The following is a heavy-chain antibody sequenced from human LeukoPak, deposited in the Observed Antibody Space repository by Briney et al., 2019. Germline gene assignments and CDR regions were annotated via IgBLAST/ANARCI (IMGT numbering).Heavy chain of an antibody. CDR3: ASGRSSSWYGLYYFDY. D-gene: IGHD6-13*01. V-gene: IGHV4-34*01. CDR2: INHSGST. Sequence: SETLSLTCAVYGGSFSGYYWSWIRQPPGKGLEWIGEINHSGSTNYNPSLKSRVTISVDTSKNQFSLKLSSVTAADTAVYYCASGRSSSWYGLYYFDYWGQGTLVTVSS. CDR1: GGSFSGYY. J-gene: IGHJ4*02.